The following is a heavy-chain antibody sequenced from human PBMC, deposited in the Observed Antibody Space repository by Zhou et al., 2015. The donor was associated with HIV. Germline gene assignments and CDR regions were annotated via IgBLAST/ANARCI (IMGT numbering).Heavy chain of an antibody. CDR1: GDPFRGSA. V-gene: IGHV1-69*06. Sequence: QVLLVQSGAEVKKPGSSVKVSCKASGDPFRGSAVSWVRQAPGHGLEWMGGLIPAFATPNYAQKFQGRVTITADKSTNTVNMVLKSLTSDDTAVYYCASTEVQNTFWSGYWVYWGQGTLITVSS. J-gene: IGHJ4*02. D-gene: IGHD3-3*01. CDR2: LIPAFATP. CDR3: ASTEVQNTFWSGYWVY.